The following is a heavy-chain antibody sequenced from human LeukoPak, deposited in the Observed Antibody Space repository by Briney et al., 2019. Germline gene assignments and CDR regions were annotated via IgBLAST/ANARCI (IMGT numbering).Heavy chain of an antibody. CDR1: GFTFSSSA. Sequence: GGSLRLSCAASGFTFSSSAMSWVRQAPGKGLEWGSAISGSGGSTYYADSVKGRFTISRDNSKNTLYLQMNSLRAEDTAVYYCAKELYCSGGSCNYWGQGTLVTVSS. D-gene: IGHD2-15*01. V-gene: IGHV3-23*01. J-gene: IGHJ4*02. CDR2: ISGSGGST. CDR3: AKELYCSGGSCNY.